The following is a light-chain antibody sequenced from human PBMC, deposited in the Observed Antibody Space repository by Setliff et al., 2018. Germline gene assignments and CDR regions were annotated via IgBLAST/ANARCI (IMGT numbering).Light chain of an antibody. CDR2: EVT. CDR3: CSYAGYSYV. Sequence: QSALAQPPSASGSPGQSVTLSCTGSSSDVGAYNYVSWYQQHPGKAPKLLIYEVTKRPSGVPDRFSGSKSGNTASLTVSGLQAEDESDYYCCSYAGYSYVFGTGTKVTVL. CDR1: SSDVGAYNY. V-gene: IGLV2-8*01. J-gene: IGLJ1*01.